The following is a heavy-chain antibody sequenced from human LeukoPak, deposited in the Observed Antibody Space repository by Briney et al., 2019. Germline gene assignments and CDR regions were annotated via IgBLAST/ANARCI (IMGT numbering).Heavy chain of an antibody. V-gene: IGHV4-34*01. J-gene: IGHJ6*02. D-gene: IGHD3-3*01. CDR3: ARGLDTVRFPREDV. CDR2: INHSGST. Sequence: PSETLSLTCAVYGGSFSGYYWSWIRQPPGKGLEWIGEINHSGSTNYNPSLKSQVTISVDTSKNQFSLKLSSVTAADTAVYYCARGLDTVRFPREDVWGQGTTVTVSS. CDR1: GGSFSGYY.